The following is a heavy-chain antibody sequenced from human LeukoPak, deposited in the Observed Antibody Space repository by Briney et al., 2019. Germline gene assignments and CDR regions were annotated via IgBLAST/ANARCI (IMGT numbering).Heavy chain of an antibody. J-gene: IGHJ4*02. V-gene: IGHV5-51*01. CDR2: IYPGDSDT. D-gene: IGHD3-10*01. Sequence: GESLKISCKGSGYSFTSYWIGWVRQMPGKGLEWMGIIYPGDSDTRYSPSFQGQVTISADKSISTAYLQWSSLKASDTAMYYCARQEDYGSGSYTYYFDYWGQGTLVTVSS. CDR1: GYSFTSYW. CDR3: ARQEDYGSGSYTYYFDY.